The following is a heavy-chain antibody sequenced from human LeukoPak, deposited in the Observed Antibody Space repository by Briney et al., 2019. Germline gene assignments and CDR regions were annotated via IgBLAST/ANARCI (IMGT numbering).Heavy chain of an antibody. D-gene: IGHD6-6*01. CDR3: ARVGGKGYSSSYYYYYMEV. Sequence: SETLSLTCTVSGGSISSYYWSWIRRPAGKGLEWIGRIYTSGSTNYNPSLKSRVTMSVDTSKNQFSLKLSSVTAADTAVYYCARVGGKGYSSSYYYYYMEVWGKGITVTVSS. CDR1: GGSISSYY. V-gene: IGHV4-4*07. CDR2: IYTSGST. J-gene: IGHJ6*03.